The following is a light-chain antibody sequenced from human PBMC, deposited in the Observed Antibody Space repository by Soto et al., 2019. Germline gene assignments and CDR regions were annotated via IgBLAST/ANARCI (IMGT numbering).Light chain of an antibody. V-gene: IGKV3-15*01. J-gene: IGKJ2*01. Sequence: MTQSPSSLSASVGDRVTITCRASQGISNSLAWYQQKPGQAPRLLIYGASTRVAGIPARFSGSGSGTEFSLTISSLQSEDFAVYYCQQYNNRPPDTFGQGTKLEIK. CDR2: GAS. CDR1: QGISNS. CDR3: QQYNNRPPDT.